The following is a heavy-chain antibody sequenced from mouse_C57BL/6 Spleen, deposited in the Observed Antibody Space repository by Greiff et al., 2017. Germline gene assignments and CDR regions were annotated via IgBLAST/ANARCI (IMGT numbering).Heavy chain of an antibody. CDR3: ARARAYYSNLYYAMDY. CDR1: GYTFTSYG. CDR2: IYPRSGNT. V-gene: IGHV1-81*01. D-gene: IGHD2-5*01. Sequence: QVQLQQSGAELARPGASVKLSCKASGYTFTSYGISWVKQRTGQGLEWIGEIYPRSGNTYYNEKFKGKATLTADKSSSTAYMELRSLTSEDSAVYFCARARAYYSNLYYAMDYWGQGTSVTVSS. J-gene: IGHJ4*01.